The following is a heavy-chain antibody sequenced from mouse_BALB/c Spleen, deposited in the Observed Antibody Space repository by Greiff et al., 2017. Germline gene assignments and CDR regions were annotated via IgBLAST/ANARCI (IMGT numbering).Heavy chain of an antibody. V-gene: IGHV5-17*02. CDR3: ARWGDPYYFDY. Sequence: EVMLVESGGGLVQPGGSRKLSCAASGFTFSSFGMPWVRQAPEKGLEWVAYISSGSSTIYYADTVKGRFTISRDNPKNTLFLQMNSLRSEDTARDDCARWGDPYYFDYWGQGTTLTVSS. J-gene: IGHJ2*01. CDR2: ISSGSSTI. CDR1: GFTFSSFG.